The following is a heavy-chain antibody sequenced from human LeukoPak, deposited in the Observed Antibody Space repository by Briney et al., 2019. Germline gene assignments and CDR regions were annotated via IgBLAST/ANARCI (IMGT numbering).Heavy chain of an antibody. V-gene: IGHV4-59*01. J-gene: IGHJ5*02. CDR2: IYYSGST. CDR3: ARDRTNNWFDP. D-gene: IGHD3/OR15-3a*01. CDR1: GGSISSYY. Sequence: SETLSLTCTVSGGSISSYYWSWIRQPPGKGLEWIGYIYYSGSTNYNPSLKSRVTISVDTSKNQFSLKLSSVTAADTAVYYCARDRTNNWFDPWGQGTLVTVSA.